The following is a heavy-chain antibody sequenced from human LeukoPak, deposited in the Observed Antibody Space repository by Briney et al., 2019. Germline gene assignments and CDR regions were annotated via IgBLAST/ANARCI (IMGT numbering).Heavy chain of an antibody. CDR1: GFTFSSYA. CDR2: ISGSGGST. J-gene: IGHJ4*02. Sequence: GGSLRLSCAASGFTFSSYAMSWVRQAPGKGLEWVSAISGSGGSTYYADSVKGRFTISRDNSKNTLYLQMNSLRAEDTAVYYCARGRDGYKSRYFDYWGQGTLVTVSS. D-gene: IGHD5-24*01. CDR3: ARGRDGYKSRYFDY. V-gene: IGHV3-23*01.